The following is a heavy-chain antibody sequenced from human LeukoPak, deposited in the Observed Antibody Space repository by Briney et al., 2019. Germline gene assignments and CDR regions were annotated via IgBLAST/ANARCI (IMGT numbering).Heavy chain of an antibody. CDR2: ISAYNGNT. Sequence: ASVTVSFKSSGYTFTIYGISWVRQGPGQGLEWMGWISAYNGNTNYAQKLQGRVTMTTDTSTSTAYMELRSLRSDDTAVYYCARAADYGDYVSRSPFDYWGQGTLVTVSS. CDR3: ARAADYGDYVSRSPFDY. D-gene: IGHD4-17*01. V-gene: IGHV1-18*01. CDR1: GYTFTIYG. J-gene: IGHJ4*02.